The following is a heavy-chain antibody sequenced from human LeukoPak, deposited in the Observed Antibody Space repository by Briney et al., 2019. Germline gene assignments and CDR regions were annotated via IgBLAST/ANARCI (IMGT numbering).Heavy chain of an antibody. J-gene: IGHJ5*02. CDR3: AREGGIAAQEVVVGWFDP. CDR1: GGTLSSNA. CDR2: INPSGGST. D-gene: IGHD6-13*01. V-gene: IGHV1-46*01. Sequence: ASVKVSCKASGGTLSSNAISWVRQAPGQGLEWMGIINPSGGSTSYAQKFQGRVTMTRDTSTSTVYMELSSLRSEDTAVYYCAREGGIAAQEVVVGWFDPWGQGTLVTVSS.